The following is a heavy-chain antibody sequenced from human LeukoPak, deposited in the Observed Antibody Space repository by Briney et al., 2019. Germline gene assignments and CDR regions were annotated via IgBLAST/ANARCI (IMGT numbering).Heavy chain of an antibody. CDR2: IYDSGRT. CDR3: ARVRYSSSWTHQYNWFDP. J-gene: IGHJ5*02. Sequence: SETLSLTCTVSGGSVSSGSYFWTWIRQSPGKRLEYVGYIYDSGRTNYNPSLKSRVTISKDTSKNQFSLKLSSVTAADTAVYYCARVRYSSSWTHQYNWFDPWGQGTLVTVSS. CDR1: GGSVSSGSYF. D-gene: IGHD6-13*01. V-gene: IGHV4-61*01.